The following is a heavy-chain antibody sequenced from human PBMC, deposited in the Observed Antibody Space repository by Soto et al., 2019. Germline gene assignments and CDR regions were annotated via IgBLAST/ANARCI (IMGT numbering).Heavy chain of an antibody. CDR2: ISAYNGNT. Sequence: ASVKVSCKASGYTFTSYGISWVRQAPGQGLERMGWISAYNGNTNYAQKLQGRVTMTTDTSTSTAYMELRSLRSDVTAVYYCSTTYLADLGELSTYAFDIWGQGTMVTVSS. D-gene: IGHD3-16*02. V-gene: IGHV1-18*01. CDR1: GYTFTSYG. CDR3: STTYLADLGELSTYAFDI. J-gene: IGHJ3*02.